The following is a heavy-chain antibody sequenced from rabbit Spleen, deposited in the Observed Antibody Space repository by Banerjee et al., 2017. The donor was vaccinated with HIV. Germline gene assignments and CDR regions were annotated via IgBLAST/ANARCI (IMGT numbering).Heavy chain of an antibody. CDR3: ARDAAGREDFNL. Sequence: QSLEESGGGLVQPEGSLALTCKASGFSFSSSYYMYWVRQAPGKGLEWIGCIYSSSGITWYASWAKGRFTISKTSSTTVTLQMTSLTDADTATYFCARDAAGREDFNLWGPGTLVTVS. D-gene: IGHD4-2*01. J-gene: IGHJ4*01. CDR1: GFSFSSSYY. V-gene: IGHV1S40*01. CDR2: IYSSSGIT.